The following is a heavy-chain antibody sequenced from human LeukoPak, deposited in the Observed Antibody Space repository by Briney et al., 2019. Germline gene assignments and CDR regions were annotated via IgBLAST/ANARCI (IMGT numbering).Heavy chain of an antibody. CDR3: ARDPFYDWPVDY. V-gene: IGHV1-2*02. J-gene: IGHJ4*02. Sequence: ASVKVSCKASGYTFTGYYMHWVRQAPGQGLEWMGWINPNSGGTNYAQKFQGRVTMTRDTSISTAYMELSRLRSDDTAVYYCARDPFYDWPVDYWGQGTLVTVSS. D-gene: IGHD3-9*01. CDR1: GYTFTGYY. CDR2: INPNSGGT.